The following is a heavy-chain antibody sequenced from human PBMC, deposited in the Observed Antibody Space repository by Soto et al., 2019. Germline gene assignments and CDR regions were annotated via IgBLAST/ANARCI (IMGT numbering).Heavy chain of an antibody. D-gene: IGHD2-15*01. V-gene: IGHV3-23*01. CDR1: GFMFSGYA. Sequence: EVQLLESGGGLAQPGASLTLSCAASGFMFSGYAMSWVRQAPGKGLEWVSAVSNSGTSTSYADSVKGRFTISRDNSKXXXXXXXXXXXXXXXXXXXXVKDLAASGWFDPWGQGTLVIVSS. CDR3: VKDLAASGWFDP. CDR2: VSNSGTST. J-gene: IGHJ5*02.